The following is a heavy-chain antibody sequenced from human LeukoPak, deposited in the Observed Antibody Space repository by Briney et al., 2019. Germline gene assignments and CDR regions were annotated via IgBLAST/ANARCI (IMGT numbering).Heavy chain of an antibody. J-gene: IGHJ5*02. V-gene: IGHV4-38-2*02. CDR1: GYSISSGYY. Sequence: ASETLSLTCTVSGYSISSGYYWGCIRQPPGEGVVGIGSNYHSGSTYYNPSHQSRLPISIDTSKNQLSQNISSVTAADAAVYYCARVNTQGVPSPWGQGILVTVSP. CDR2: NYHSGST. D-gene: IGHD3-16*01. CDR3: ARVNTQGVPSP.